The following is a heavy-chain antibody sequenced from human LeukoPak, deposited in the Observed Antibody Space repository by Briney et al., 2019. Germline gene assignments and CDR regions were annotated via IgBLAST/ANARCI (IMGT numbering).Heavy chain of an antibody. J-gene: IGHJ5*02. Sequence: GGSLRLSCAASGFTFSSYWMSWVRQAAGKGLEWVANIKQDGSEKYYVDSVKGRFTISRDNAKNSLYLQMNSLRAGDTALYYCAKDGVVAALGDNWFDPWGQGTLVTVSS. D-gene: IGHD2-15*01. CDR1: GFTFSSYW. CDR2: IKQDGSEK. CDR3: AKDGVVAALGDNWFDP. V-gene: IGHV3-7*03.